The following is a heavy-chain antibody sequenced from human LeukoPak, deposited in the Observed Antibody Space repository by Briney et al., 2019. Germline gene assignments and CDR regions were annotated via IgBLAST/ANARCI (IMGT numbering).Heavy chain of an antibody. J-gene: IGHJ3*02. V-gene: IGHV3-23*01. CDR2: ISGSGGST. CDR3: AKGGVGYSYSPWGAFDI. CDR1: GFTFSSYA. Sequence: PGGSLRLSCAASGFTFSSYAMSWVRQAPGKGLEWVSAISGSGGSTYYADSVKGRFTISRDNSKNTLYLQVNSLRAEDTAVYYCAKGGVGYSYSPWGAFDIWGQGTMVTVSS. D-gene: IGHD5-18*01.